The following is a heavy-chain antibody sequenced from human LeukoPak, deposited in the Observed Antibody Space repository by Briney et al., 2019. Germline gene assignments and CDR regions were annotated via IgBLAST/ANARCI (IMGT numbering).Heavy chain of an antibody. CDR2: MNPNSGNT. J-gene: IGHJ5*02. CDR3: ARGWKGSSSSFDP. D-gene: IGHD6-13*01. Sequence: AAVKVSSKASGYTFTSYDINWVRQATGQGLEWRGWMNPNSGNTGYAQKLEGRVTITRNTCTSTAYMELSSLRSEDTAVYYCARGWKGSSSSFDPWGQGTLVTVSS. CDR1: GYTFTSYD. V-gene: IGHV1-8*01.